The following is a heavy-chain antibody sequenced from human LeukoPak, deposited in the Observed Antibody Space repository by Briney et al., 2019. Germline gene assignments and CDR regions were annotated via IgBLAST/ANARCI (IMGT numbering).Heavy chain of an antibody. CDR3: AREAYSGYDSLYNWFDP. V-gene: IGHV3-66*01. Sequence: GGSLRLSCAASGFTVSSNYMSWVRQAPGKGLEWVSVIYSGGSTYYADSVKGRFTISRDNSKNKLYLQMNSLRAEDTAVYYCAREAYSGYDSLYNWFDPWGQGTLVTVSS. J-gene: IGHJ5*02. CDR2: IYSGGST. CDR1: GFTVSSNY. D-gene: IGHD5-12*01.